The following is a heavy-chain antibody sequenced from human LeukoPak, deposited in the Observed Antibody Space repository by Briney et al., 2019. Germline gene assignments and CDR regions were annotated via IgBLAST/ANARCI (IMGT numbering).Heavy chain of an antibody. CDR3: ARVQYRSSCLDN. D-gene: IGHD6-6*01. V-gene: IGHV3-11*01. CDR2: ISSSSSTI. J-gene: IGHJ4*02. Sequence: KPGGSLRLSCAASGFTFSDYYMSWIRQAPGKGLEWVSYISSSSSTIFYEDSVKGRFTISRDNAKNSLYLQMNSLRDEDTAVYYCARVQYRSSCLDNWGQGTLVTVSS. CDR1: GFTFSDYY.